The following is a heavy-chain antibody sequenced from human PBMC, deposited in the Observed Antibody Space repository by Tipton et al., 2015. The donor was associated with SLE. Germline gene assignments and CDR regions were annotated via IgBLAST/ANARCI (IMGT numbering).Heavy chain of an antibody. J-gene: IGHJ4*02. D-gene: IGHD3-22*01. CDR1: GFTFSSYA. Sequence: SLRLSCAASGFTFSSYAVHWVRQAPGKGLEWVAVISYDGSNKYYADSVKGRFTISRDNSKNTLYLQMNSLRAEDTAVYYCARDRSITMIVVVITTLDYWGQGTLVTVSS. V-gene: IGHV3-30-3*01. CDR3: ARDRSITMIVVVITTLDY. CDR2: ISYDGSNK.